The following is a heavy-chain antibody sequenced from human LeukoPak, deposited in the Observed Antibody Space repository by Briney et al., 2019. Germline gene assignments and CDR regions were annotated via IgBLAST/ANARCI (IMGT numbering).Heavy chain of an antibody. Sequence: ESGGSLRLSCAASGFTFSSFGMHWVRQAPGKGLEWVAFIRYDGSNKYYADSVKGRFTISRDNSKNTLYLQMNGLRAEDTAVYYCAKGLVFSGDFWSGYYTSSFDYWGQGTLVTVSS. CDR3: AKGLVFSGDFWSGYYTSSFDY. J-gene: IGHJ4*02. CDR2: IRYDGSNK. D-gene: IGHD3-3*01. V-gene: IGHV3-30*02. CDR1: GFTFSSFG.